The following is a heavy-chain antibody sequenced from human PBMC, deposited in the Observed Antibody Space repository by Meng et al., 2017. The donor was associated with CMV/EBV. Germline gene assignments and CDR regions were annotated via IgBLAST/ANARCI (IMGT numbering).Heavy chain of an antibody. J-gene: IGHJ5*02. CDR1: GGSVSSGSYY. CDR3: ARITYYVCWSGYYHNWFDP. CDR2: IYYSGST. V-gene: IGHV4-61*01. Sequence: GSLRLSCTVSGGSVSSGSYYWSWIRQPPGKGLEWIGYIYYSGSTNYNPSLKSRVIISVDTSKNQFSLKLSSVTAADTAVYYCARITYYVCWSGYYHNWFDPWGQGTLVTVSS. D-gene: IGHD3-3*01.